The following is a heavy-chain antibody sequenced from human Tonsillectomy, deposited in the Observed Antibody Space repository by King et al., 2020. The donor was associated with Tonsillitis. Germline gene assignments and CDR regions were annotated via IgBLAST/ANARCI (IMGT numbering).Heavy chain of an antibody. V-gene: IGHV4-61*02. J-gene: IGHJ3*02. CDR2: IYTSGSS. Sequence: QMQLQESGPGLVKPSQTLSLICTVSDNSISSSSHYWSWIRQPAGKELEWIGRIYTSGSSNYNPSLNSRVTMSVDTSKNQLSLILSSVTAADTAVYYCAGEISGSPTYGSAFDIWGQGTMVTVS. CDR3: AGEISGSPTYGSAFDI. CDR1: DNSISSSSHY. D-gene: IGHD1-26*01.